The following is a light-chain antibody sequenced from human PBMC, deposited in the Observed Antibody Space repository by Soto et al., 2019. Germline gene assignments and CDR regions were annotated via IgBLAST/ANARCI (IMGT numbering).Light chain of an antibody. Sequence: QSVLTQPPSASGTPGQRVTISCSGSNSNIGRNTVNWYQQLPGAAPSLLIYCNNKRPSGVPDRFSGSKSGTSASLAISGLQSEDEADYYCAAWDEAPNVPVFGGGTKLTVL. CDR3: AAWDEAPNVPV. CDR2: CNN. V-gene: IGLV1-44*01. J-gene: IGLJ3*02. CDR1: NSNIGRNT.